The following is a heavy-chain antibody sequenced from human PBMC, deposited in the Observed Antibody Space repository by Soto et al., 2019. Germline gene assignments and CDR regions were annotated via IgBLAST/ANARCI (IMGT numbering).Heavy chain of an antibody. CDR2: IIPVLGVT. V-gene: IGHV1-69*02. Sequence: QVQLVQSGAEVKKPGSSVKVSCKASGGTLDTYTISWVRQAPGQGLEWMGRIIPVLGVTDYAQKFPGRVTITADKSTTTTYIELSSLTSEHTATYFCATGTFARCSGTNCLNPFEYWGQGSLVTVSS. CDR3: ATGTFARCSGTNCLNPFEY. J-gene: IGHJ4*02. CDR1: GGTLDTYT. D-gene: IGHD2-2*01.